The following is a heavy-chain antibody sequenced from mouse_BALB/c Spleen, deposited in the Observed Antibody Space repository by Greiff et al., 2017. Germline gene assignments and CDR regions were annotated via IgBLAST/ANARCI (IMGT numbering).Heavy chain of an antibody. Sequence: EVKLVESGGGLVQPGGSLKLSCAASGFTFSSYGMSWVRQTPDKRLELVATINSNGGSTYYPDSVKGRFTISRDNAKNTLYLQMSSLKSEDTAMYYCARGRDRYDYFDYWGQGTTLTVSS. CDR3: ARGRDRYDYFDY. CDR2: INSNGGST. J-gene: IGHJ2*01. D-gene: IGHD2-14*01. V-gene: IGHV5-6-3*01. CDR1: GFTFSSYG.